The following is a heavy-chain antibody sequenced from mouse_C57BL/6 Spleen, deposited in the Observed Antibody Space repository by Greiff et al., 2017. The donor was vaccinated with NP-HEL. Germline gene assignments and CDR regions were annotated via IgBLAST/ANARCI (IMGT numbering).Heavy chain of an antibody. Sequence: QVQLQQPGAELVKPGASVKLSCKASGYTFTSYWMQWVKQRPGQGLEWIGEIDPSDSYTNYNQKFKGKATLTVDTSSSTAYMQLSSLTSDDSAVYYCARGTTAYWGQGTTLTVSS. CDR1: GYTFTSYW. CDR2: IDPSDSYT. CDR3: ARGTTAY. J-gene: IGHJ2*01. V-gene: IGHV1-50*01. D-gene: IGHD1-2*01.